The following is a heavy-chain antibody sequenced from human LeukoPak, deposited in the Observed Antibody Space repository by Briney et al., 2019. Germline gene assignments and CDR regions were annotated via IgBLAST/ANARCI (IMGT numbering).Heavy chain of an antibody. CDR2: ISGNAHST. Sequence: PGGSLRLSCAASGFTFSSYAMNWVRQAPGKGLEWVSVISGNAHSTYYADSVKGRFTISRDNSKNSLFLQMNSLTTEDTALYYCAKCVGSENGSVDYWGRGALVTVSS. D-gene: IGHD2-8*01. V-gene: IGHV3-43*02. J-gene: IGHJ4*02. CDR1: GFTFSSYA. CDR3: AKCVGSENGSVDY.